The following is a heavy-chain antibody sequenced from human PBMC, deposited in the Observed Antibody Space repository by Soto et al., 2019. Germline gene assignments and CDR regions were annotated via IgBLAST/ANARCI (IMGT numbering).Heavy chain of an antibody. CDR2: TIPIFRTA. D-gene: IGHD3-16*01. Sequence: QVQLVQSGAEVKEPGSSVKVSCKASGGTFNGYSISWVRPAPGQGLAWVGGTIPIFRTAIYAQKFQGRLTMTADKSTSTAYMELSGLPSDDTAIYYWSRLDSSLGRLVGQFYFDHWGQGTLVTVSS. J-gene: IGHJ4*02. CDR1: GGTFNGYS. V-gene: IGHV1-69*06. CDR3: SRLDSSLGRLVGQFYFDH.